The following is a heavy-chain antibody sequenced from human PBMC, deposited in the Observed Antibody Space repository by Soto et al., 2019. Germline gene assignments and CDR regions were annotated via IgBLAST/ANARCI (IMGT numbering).Heavy chain of an antibody. CDR2: ISGSGDST. J-gene: IGHJ4*02. CDR1: GFTFSTYA. Sequence: HPGGSLRLSCAASGFTFSTYAMNWVRQAPGKGLEWVSGISGSGDSTYYADSVKGRFTVSRDNSKNTLYLQMNSLRAEDTAVFYCEKERSRRWSFDYWGQGSLVTVSS. D-gene: IGHD6-19*01. CDR3: EKERSRRWSFDY. V-gene: IGHV3-23*01.